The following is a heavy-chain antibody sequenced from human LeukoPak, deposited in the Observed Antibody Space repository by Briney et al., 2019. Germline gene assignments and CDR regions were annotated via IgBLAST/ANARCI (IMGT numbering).Heavy chain of an antibody. CDR1: GCTLDNAW. Sequence: GGSLRLSCAASGCTLDNAWMNWVRQAPGKGLEWVGRIKRKTDGETTDYAAPVKGRFTISRDDSQNTLYLQMNSLKTEDTGVYYCTTDRSCIAVPNCDWFDPWGQGTLVTVSS. CDR3: TTDRSCIAVPNCDWFDP. J-gene: IGHJ5*02. CDR2: IKRKTDGETT. D-gene: IGHD6-19*01. V-gene: IGHV3-15*01.